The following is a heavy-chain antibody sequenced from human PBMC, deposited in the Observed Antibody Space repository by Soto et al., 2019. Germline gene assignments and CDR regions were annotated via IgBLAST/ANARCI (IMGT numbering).Heavy chain of an antibody. J-gene: IGHJ4*02. CDR2: IKSKTEGGTT. Sequence: GGSLRLSCAASGFTFSNAWMNWVRQAPGKGLEWVGRIKSKTEGGTTDYAAPVKGRFTISRDDSKNTLYLQMNSLKTEDTAVYYCTTGPYYYDSSGYYYVDYWGQGTLVTVSS. D-gene: IGHD3-22*01. V-gene: IGHV3-15*07. CDR3: TTGPYYYDSSGYYYVDY. CDR1: GFTFSNAW.